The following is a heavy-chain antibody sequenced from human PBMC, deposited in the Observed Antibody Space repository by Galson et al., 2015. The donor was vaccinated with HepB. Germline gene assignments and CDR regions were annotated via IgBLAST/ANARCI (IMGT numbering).Heavy chain of an antibody. CDR2: MSSNGGRT. Sequence: SLRLSCAASGFTFSNYAMHWVRQAPGKGLEYVSAMSSNGGRTYYADSVKGRFTISRDNSKNTLYLQMSSLRAEDAAVYYCVKDPTYFSSLPTRFFDYWGQGTLVTVSS. CDR3: VKDPTYFSSLPTRFFDY. D-gene: IGHD6-6*01. J-gene: IGHJ4*02. CDR1: GFTFSNYA. V-gene: IGHV3-64D*06.